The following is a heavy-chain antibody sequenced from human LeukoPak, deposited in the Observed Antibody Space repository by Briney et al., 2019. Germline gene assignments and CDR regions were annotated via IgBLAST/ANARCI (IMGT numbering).Heavy chain of an antibody. CDR3: ARDMGYGYSHYYYGMDV. CDR1: GYTFTGYY. J-gene: IGHJ6*02. V-gene: IGHV1-2*02. CDR2: INPNSGGT. D-gene: IGHD5-18*01. Sequence: ASVKVSCKASGYTFTGYYMHWVRQAPGQGLEWMGWINPNSGGTNYAQKFQGRVTMTRDTSISTAYIELSRLRSDDTAVYYCARDMGYGYSHYYYGMDVWGQGTTVTVSS.